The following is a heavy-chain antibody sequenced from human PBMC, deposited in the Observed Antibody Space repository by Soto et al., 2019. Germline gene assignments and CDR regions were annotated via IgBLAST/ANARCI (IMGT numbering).Heavy chain of an antibody. Sequence: VQLVESGGGLVQPGRSLRLSCAASGFTFDDYAMHWVRQAPGKGLEWVSGISWNSGSIGYADSVKGRFTISRDNAKNSLYLQMNSLRAEDTALYYCAKDIGRTAASDRHYYGMDVWGQGTTVTVSS. J-gene: IGHJ6*02. CDR2: ISWNSGSI. CDR3: AKDIGRTAASDRHYYGMDV. CDR1: GFTFDDYA. V-gene: IGHV3-9*01. D-gene: IGHD5-18*01.